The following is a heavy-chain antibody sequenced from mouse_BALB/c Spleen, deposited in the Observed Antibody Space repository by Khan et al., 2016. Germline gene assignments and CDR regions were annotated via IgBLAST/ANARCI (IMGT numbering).Heavy chain of an antibody. V-gene: IGHV5-4*02. CDR3: ARGARVLRLRAVDF. CDR1: GFTFSDYY. J-gene: IGHJ4*01. CDR2: ISDGGSYI. D-gene: IGHD1-2*01. Sequence: EVELVESGGGLVKPGGSLKLSCAASGFTFSDYYMYWVRQTPEKRLEWVATISDGGSYIYYPDSVKGRFTISRDNAKNNLYLQMSSLKSEDTAMXYCARGARVLRLRAVDFWGQGTSFTVSS.